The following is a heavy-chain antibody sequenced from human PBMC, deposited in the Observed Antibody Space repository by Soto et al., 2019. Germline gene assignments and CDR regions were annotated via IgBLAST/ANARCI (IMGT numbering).Heavy chain of an antibody. V-gene: IGHV1-2*04. CDR2: INPNSGGT. J-gene: IGHJ6*02. D-gene: IGHD6-13*01. CDR1: GYTFTGYY. CDR3: AGDPVSSSWFGPYYGMDV. Sequence: ASVKVSCKASGYTFTGYYMHWVRQAPGQGLEWMGWINPNSGGTNYAQKFQGWVTMTRDTSISTAYMELSRLRSDDTAVYYCAGDPVSSSWFGPYYGMDVWGQGTTVTVSS.